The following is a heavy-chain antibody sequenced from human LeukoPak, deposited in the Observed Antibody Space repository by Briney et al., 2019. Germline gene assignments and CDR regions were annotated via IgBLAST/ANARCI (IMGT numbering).Heavy chain of an antibody. V-gene: IGHV3-43*02. Sequence: QPGGSLRLSCAASGFPFDDYAMHWVRPPPGKGLEWVSLISGDGVSTYYADSVKGRITISRDNSKNSLYLLMNSLRTEDTALYYCAKDRLERTGFFLDCWGQGTLVTVSS. J-gene: IGHJ4*02. D-gene: IGHD6-19*01. CDR2: ISGDGVST. CDR3: AKDRLERTGFFLDC. CDR1: GFPFDDYA.